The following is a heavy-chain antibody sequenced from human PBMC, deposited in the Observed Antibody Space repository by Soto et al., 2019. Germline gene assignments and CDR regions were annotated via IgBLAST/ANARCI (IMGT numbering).Heavy chain of an antibody. CDR2: TYYRSKWYN. CDR1: GDSVSSNSAA. Sequence: SQTLSLTCAISGDSVSSNSAAWNWIRQSPSRGLEWLGRTYYRSKWYNDYAVSVKSRITINPDTSKNQFSLQLNSVTPEDTAVYYCARVTVRGVLSVSSRNYYYMDVWGKGTTVTVSS. V-gene: IGHV6-1*01. D-gene: IGHD3-10*01. J-gene: IGHJ6*03. CDR3: ARVTVRGVLSVSSRNYYYMDV.